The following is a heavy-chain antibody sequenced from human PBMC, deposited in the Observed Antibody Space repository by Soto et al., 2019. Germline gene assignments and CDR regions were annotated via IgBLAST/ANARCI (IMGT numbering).Heavy chain of an antibody. CDR1: GFTFSNNA. Sequence: EVHLLESGGGLVQPGGSLRLSCAASGFTFSNNAMSWVRQTPGEGLEWVSGISFSGDNTYYADSVRGRFTVSRDNSKSTLYLQMNSLSADDTAVYYCAKRFTLFGINKLPPGADYWGQGTLVTVSS. V-gene: IGHV3-23*01. CDR3: AKRFTLFGINKLPPGADY. J-gene: IGHJ4*02. CDR2: ISFSGDNT. D-gene: IGHD3-3*01.